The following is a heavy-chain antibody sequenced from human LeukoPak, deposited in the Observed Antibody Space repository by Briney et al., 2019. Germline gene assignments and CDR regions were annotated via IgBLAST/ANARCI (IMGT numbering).Heavy chain of an antibody. CDR2: INHSGST. CDR1: GGSFSGYY. Sequence: SETLSLTCAVYGGSFSGYYWSWIRQPPGKGLEWIGEINHSGSTNYNPFLKSRVTISVDTSKNQFSLKLSSVTAADTAVYYCARGMNYYDSSGGVWGQGTTVTVSS. J-gene: IGHJ6*02. CDR3: ARGMNYYDSSGGV. V-gene: IGHV4-34*01. D-gene: IGHD3-22*01.